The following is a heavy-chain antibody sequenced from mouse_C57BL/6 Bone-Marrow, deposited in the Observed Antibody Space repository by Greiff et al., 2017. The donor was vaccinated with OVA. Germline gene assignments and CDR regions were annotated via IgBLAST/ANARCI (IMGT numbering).Heavy chain of an antibody. CDR1: GYAFTNYL. V-gene: IGHV1-54*01. D-gene: IGHD1-1*01. Sequence: QVQLQQSGAELVRPGTSVKVSCKASGYAFTNYLIEWVKQRPGQGLEWIGVINPGSGGTNYNEKFKGKATLTADKSSSTAYMQLSSLTSEDSAVYFCARGGGYYGSSVSYWYFDVWGTGTTVTVSS. CDR3: ARGGGYYGSSVSYWYFDV. J-gene: IGHJ1*03. CDR2: INPGSGGT.